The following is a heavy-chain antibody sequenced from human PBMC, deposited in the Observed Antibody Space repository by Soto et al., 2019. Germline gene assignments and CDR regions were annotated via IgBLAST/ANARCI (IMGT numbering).Heavy chain of an antibody. CDR3: ARVESNGYSYGLSNCYYGMDV. CDR1: GGTFSSYA. V-gene: IGHV1-69*06. D-gene: IGHD5-18*01. CDR2: IIPIFGTA. J-gene: IGHJ6*02. Sequence: SVKVSCKASGGTFSSYAISWVRQAPGQGLEWMGGIIPIFGTANYAQKFQGRVTITADKSTSTAYMELSSLRSEDTAVYYCARVESNGYSYGLSNCYYGMDVWGQGTTVTVSS.